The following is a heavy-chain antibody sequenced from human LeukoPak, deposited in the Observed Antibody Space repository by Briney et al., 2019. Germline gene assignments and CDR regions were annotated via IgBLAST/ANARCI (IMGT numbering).Heavy chain of an antibody. CDR2: TYYRSKWST. D-gene: IGHD7-27*01. Sequence: SQTLSLTCAISGDSVSSNSAAWNWIRQSPSRGLEWLGRTYYRSKWSTDYAVSVKSRITVNPDTSKNQFSLQLNSVTPEDTAVDFCARLENWAFDFLGQGTLIAVSS. CDR1: GDSVSSNSAA. J-gene: IGHJ4*02. V-gene: IGHV6-1*01. CDR3: ARLENWAFDF.